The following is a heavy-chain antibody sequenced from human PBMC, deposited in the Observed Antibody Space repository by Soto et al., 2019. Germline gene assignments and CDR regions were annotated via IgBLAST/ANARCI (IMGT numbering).Heavy chain of an antibody. CDR2: IYYSGRT. CDR3: ARRVTGGGERFDP. V-gene: IGHV4-30-4*01. D-gene: IGHD2-21*02. CDR1: GGSISSDNDY. Sequence: QVQLQESGPGLVKPSQTLSLTCTVSGGSISSDNDYWTWIRQTPGKGLEWIGFIYYSGRTNYNPSLKSRVXXSXDXXKNQFSLRLNSVTVADTAIYYCARRVTGGGERFDPWGQGSLVTVSS. J-gene: IGHJ5*02.